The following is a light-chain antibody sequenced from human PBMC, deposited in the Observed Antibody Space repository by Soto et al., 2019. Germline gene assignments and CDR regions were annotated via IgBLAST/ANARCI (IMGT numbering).Light chain of an antibody. CDR1: HSISSW. CDR3: QQYNSYPWT. Sequence: DIQMAQSPSTLSASVGDRVTIACRASHSISSWLAWYQQKPGKAPKLLIYEASSLESGVPSRFSGSGSGTDFTLTTSSLQPDDFATYYCQQYNSYPWTFGQGTKVEIK. CDR2: EAS. V-gene: IGKV1-5*03. J-gene: IGKJ1*01.